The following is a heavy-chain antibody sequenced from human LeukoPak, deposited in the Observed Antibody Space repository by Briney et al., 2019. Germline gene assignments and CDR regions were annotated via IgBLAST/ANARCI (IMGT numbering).Heavy chain of an antibody. D-gene: IGHD6-13*01. CDR1: GGSISSSSYY. V-gene: IGHV4-39*01. Sequence: SETLSLTCTVSGGSISSSSYYWGWIRQPPGKGLEWIGSIYYSGSTYYNPSLKSRVTISVDTSKNQFSLKLSSVTAADTAVYYCASTGDSSSWYFYYYYYMDVWGKGTTVTVSS. J-gene: IGHJ6*03. CDR3: ASTGDSSSWYFYYYYYMDV. CDR2: IYYSGST.